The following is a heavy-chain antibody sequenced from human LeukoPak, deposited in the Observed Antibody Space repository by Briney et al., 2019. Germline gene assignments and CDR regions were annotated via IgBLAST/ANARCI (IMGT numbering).Heavy chain of an antibody. V-gene: IGHV4-34*01. D-gene: IGHD3-22*01. CDR2: INHSGST. CDR3: ARGHYYDSSGYYYYFDY. CDR1: GGSFSGYY. Sequence: TSETLSLTCAVYGGSFSGYYWSWIRQPPGKGLEWIGEINHSGSTNYNPSLKSRVTISVDTSKNQFSLKLSSVTAADTAVYYCARGHYYDSSGYYYYFDYWGRGTLVTVSS. J-gene: IGHJ4*02.